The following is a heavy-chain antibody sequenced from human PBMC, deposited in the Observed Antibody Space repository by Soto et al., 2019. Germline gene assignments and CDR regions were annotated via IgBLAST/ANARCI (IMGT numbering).Heavy chain of an antibody. D-gene: IGHD2-2*02. J-gene: IGHJ5*02. CDR2: IYYSGST. Sequence: QVQLQESGPGLVKPSQTLSLTCTVSGGSISSGGYYWSWIRQHPGKGLEWIGYIYYSGSTYYNPSLRSRVTISVDTSKNQFSLKLSSVTAADTAVYYCARAIGVVVPAAINPPRYNWFDPWGQGTLVTVSS. CDR3: ARAIGVVVPAAINPPRYNWFDP. V-gene: IGHV4-31*03. CDR1: GGSISSGGYY.